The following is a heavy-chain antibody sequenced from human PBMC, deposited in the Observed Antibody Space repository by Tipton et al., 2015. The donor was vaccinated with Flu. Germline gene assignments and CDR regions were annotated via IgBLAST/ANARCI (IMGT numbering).Heavy chain of an antibody. Sequence: TLSLTCTVSGSSVRGYYWNWIRQSPGKGLEWIGYIYDTGSANYNASLKSRVTFSIDTSKNQFSLTLASVTAADTAIYYCARSGGYQQLIAYFDSWGQGTLVTVSS. CDR1: GSSVRGYY. V-gene: IGHV4-59*02. D-gene: IGHD2-2*01. J-gene: IGHJ4*02. CDR2: IYDTGSA. CDR3: ARSGGYQQLIAYFDS.